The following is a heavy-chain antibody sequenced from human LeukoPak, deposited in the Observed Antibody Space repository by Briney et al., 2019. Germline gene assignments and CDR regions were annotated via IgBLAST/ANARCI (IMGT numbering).Heavy chain of an antibody. CDR1: GGTFSSYA. V-gene: IGHV1-69*06. Sequence: ASVKVSCKASGGTFSSYAISWVRQAPGQGLEWMGGIIPIFGTANYAQKFQGRVTITADKSTSTAYMELSSLRSEDTAVYYCARVRVDYYDSSGYPGFDYWGQGTLVTVSS. CDR3: ARVRVDYYDSSGYPGFDY. CDR2: IIPIFGTA. J-gene: IGHJ4*02. D-gene: IGHD3-22*01.